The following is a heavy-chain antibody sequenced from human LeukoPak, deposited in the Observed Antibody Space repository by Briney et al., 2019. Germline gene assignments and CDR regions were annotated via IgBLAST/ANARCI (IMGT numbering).Heavy chain of an antibody. J-gene: IGHJ5*02. CDR2: INSDGSGT. Sequence: GGSLRLACAASGFTFSSYWMRWVHQAPGKGLVWVSRINSDGSGTIYADSVRGRFTISRDNAKNTLYLQVNSLRAEDTAVYYCARTEGTVAYDQWEQGTVVTVSS. CDR3: ARTEGTVAYDQ. V-gene: IGHV3-74*01. CDR1: GFTFSSYW. D-gene: IGHD4-23*01.